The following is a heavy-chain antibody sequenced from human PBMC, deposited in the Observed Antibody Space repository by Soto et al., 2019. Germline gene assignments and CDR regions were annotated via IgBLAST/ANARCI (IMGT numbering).Heavy chain of an antibody. CDR2: LSYSGNT. CDR3: AKEGSKDYYYYYAMDV. CDR1: GGSISSGGYY. Sequence: PSETLSLTCAVSGGSISSGGYYWSWIRQHPGKGLEWIGFLSYSGNTYYNPSLKSRVTISVDTSENQFSLELTSVTAADTAVYYCAKEGSKDYYYYYAMDVWGQGTTVTVSS. J-gene: IGHJ6*02. V-gene: IGHV4-31*11.